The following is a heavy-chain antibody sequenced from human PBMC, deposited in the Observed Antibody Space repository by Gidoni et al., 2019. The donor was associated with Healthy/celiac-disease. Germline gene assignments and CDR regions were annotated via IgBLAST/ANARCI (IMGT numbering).Heavy chain of an antibody. D-gene: IGHD6-19*01. CDR1: GCSISSSSYY. Sequence: QLQLQESGPGLVKPSETLSLTCTVSGCSISSSSYYWGWIRQPPGKGLEWIGSIYYSGSTYYNPSLKSRVTISVDTSKNQFSLKLSSVTAADTAVYYCASRIAVAGTVDYWGQGTLVTVSS. CDR2: IYYSGST. V-gene: IGHV4-39*01. J-gene: IGHJ4*02. CDR3: ASRIAVAGTVDY.